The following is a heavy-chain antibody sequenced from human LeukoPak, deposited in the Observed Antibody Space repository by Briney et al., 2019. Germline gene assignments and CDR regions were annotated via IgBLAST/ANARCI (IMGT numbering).Heavy chain of an antibody. D-gene: IGHD2-2*01. CDR3: ARVITGVPAALLDDAFDV. V-gene: IGHV1-2*02. J-gene: IGHJ3*01. Sequence: ASVKVSCKASGYSFSGYHMHWVRQAPGQGLEWMGWINPNSGGTNYAQKFQGRVTMTRDTSISTAYMELSRLRSDDTAVYYCARVITGVPAALLDDAFDVWGQGTMVTVSS. CDR2: INPNSGGT. CDR1: GYSFSGYH.